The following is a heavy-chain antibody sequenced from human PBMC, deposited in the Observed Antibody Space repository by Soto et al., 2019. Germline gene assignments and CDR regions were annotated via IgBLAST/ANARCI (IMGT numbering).Heavy chain of an antibody. V-gene: IGHV4-31*03. CDR3: ARVAVDTAMVLDY. CDR1: GGSIGSSTYY. CDR2: IYYSGST. J-gene: IGHJ4*02. D-gene: IGHD5-18*01. Sequence: SETLSLTCTVSGGSIGSSTYYWGWIRQPPGKGLEWIGYIYYSGSTYYNPSLKSRVTISVDTSKNQFSLKLSSVTAADTAVYYCARVAVDTAMVLDYWGQGTLVTVSS.